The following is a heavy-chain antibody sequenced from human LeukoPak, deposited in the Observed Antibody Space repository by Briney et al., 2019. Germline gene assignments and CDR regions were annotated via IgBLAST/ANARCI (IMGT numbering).Heavy chain of an antibody. CDR1: GFTFSSYA. CDR2: ISYDGSNK. D-gene: IGHD6-6*01. V-gene: IGHV3-30*04. Sequence: GRSLRPSCAASGFTFSSYAMHWVRQAPGKGLEWVALISYDGSNKYYADSVKARFIISRDNSKNTVYLQMNSLRAEDTAVYYCAKPGSSRGIGGRRPTKYYFDYWGQGTLVTVSS. CDR3: AKPGSSRGIGGRRPTKYYFDY. J-gene: IGHJ4*02.